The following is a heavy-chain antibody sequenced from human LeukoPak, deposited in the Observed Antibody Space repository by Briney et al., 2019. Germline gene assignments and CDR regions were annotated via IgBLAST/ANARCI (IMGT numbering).Heavy chain of an antibody. D-gene: IGHD2-15*01. CDR2: IYYSGST. CDR1: GGSISSSSYY. Sequence: SETLSLTCTVSGGSISSSSYYWGWIRQPPGKGLEWIGSIYYSGSTYYNPSLKSRVTISVDTSKNQFSLKLSSVTAADTAVYYCARECSGGSCYQHWGQGTLVTVSS. CDR3: ARECSGGSCYQH. V-gene: IGHV4-39*02. J-gene: IGHJ1*01.